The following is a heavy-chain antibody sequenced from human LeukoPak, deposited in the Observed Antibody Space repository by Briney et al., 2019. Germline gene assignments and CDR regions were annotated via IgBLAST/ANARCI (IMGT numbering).Heavy chain of an antibody. CDR2: ISYDGSNK. CDR3: AKNSDTAMALGGY. Sequence: GGSLRLSCAASGFTFSSYGMHWVRQAPGKGLEWVAVISYDGSNKYYADSVKGRFTISRDNSKNTLYLQMNSLRAEDTAVYYCAKNSDTAMALGGYWGQGTLVTVSS. D-gene: IGHD5-18*01. V-gene: IGHV3-30*18. CDR1: GFTFSSYG. J-gene: IGHJ4*02.